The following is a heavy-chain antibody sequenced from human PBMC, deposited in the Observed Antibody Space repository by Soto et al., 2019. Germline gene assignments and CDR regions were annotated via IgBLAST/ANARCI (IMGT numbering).Heavy chain of an antibody. CDR1: GGSFSSYY. Sequence: PSETLSLTCTVSGGSFSSYYWSWIRQPPGKGLEWIGYIYYSGSTSYNPSLKSRVTISFDASKNQISLQVRSATAADAAVYYCARDLKEYCSDGKCNWFDPWGQGTLVTVSS. CDR2: IYYSGST. J-gene: IGHJ5*02. CDR3: ARDLKEYCSDGKCNWFDP. V-gene: IGHV4-59*01. D-gene: IGHD2-15*01.